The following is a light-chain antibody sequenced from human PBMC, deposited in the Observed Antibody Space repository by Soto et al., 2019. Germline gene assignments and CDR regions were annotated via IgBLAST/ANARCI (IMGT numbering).Light chain of an antibody. V-gene: IGLV2-14*03. CDR2: DVS. J-gene: IGLJ1*01. Sequence: QSVLTQPASGSGSPGQSITISCPGTSSDVGGYNYVSWYPHHPGKAPKLIIYDVSNRPSGVSNRFSGSKSGNTASLTISGLQPEDESFYYCSSYTTYNLRQIVFGTGNIVTDL. CDR1: SSDVGGYNY. CDR3: SSYTTYNLRQIV.